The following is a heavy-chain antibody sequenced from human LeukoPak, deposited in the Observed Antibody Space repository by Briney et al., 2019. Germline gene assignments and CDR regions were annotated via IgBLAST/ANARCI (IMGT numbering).Heavy chain of an antibody. D-gene: IGHD3-10*01. CDR1: GLTVNSNY. V-gene: IGHV3-66*01. CDR3: ARGGRNSGSHYFESYFDL. CDR2: IYSGGDT. Sequence: GGSLRLSCAASGLTVNSNYMNWVRQAPGKGLEWVSVIYSGGDTYYADSVKDRFTISRDSSTRALYLQMNSLGADDTAVYYCARGGRNSGSHYFESYFDLWGQGTLVTVSS. J-gene: IGHJ4*02.